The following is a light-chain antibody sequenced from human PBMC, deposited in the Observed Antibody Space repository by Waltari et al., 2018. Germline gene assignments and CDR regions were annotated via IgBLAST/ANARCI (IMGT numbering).Light chain of an antibody. Sequence: DIQMTQSPSTMYAYVGDRVTITCRASQSISSWLAWYQQKPGKDPKLLIYRASSLESVVPSRCSGSGSGTEFTLTISSLQPDDFATYYCQQYNSYWYTFGQGTKLEI. J-gene: IGKJ2*01. CDR1: QSISSW. CDR3: QQYNSYWYT. V-gene: IGKV1-5*03. CDR2: RAS.